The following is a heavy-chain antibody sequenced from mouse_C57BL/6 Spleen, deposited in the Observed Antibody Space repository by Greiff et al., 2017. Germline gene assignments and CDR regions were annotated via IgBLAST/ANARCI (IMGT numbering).Heavy chain of an antibody. J-gene: IGHJ1*03. CDR1: GYTFTSYG. CDR3: AKPYYSNAYWYFDV. D-gene: IGHD2-5*01. V-gene: IGHV1-81*01. Sequence: QVQLKQSGAELARPGASVKLSCKASGYTFTSYGISWVKQRTGQGLEWIGEIYPRSGNTYYNEKFKGKATLTADKSSSTAYMELRSLTSEDSAVYFCAKPYYSNAYWYFDVWGTGTTVTVSS. CDR2: IYPRSGNT.